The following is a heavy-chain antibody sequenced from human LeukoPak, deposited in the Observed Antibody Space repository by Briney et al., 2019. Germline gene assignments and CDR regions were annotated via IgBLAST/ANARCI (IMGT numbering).Heavy chain of an antibody. CDR2: ISSSGSTI. V-gene: IGHV3-11*01. Sequence: GGSLRLSCAASGFTFSKAWMSWVRQAPGKGLEWVSYISSSGSTIYYADSVKGRFTISRDNAKNSLYLQMNSLRAEDTAVYYCARGGYFDWLLYFDYWGQGTLVTVSS. CDR1: GFTFSKAW. D-gene: IGHD3-9*01. CDR3: ARGGYFDWLLYFDY. J-gene: IGHJ4*02.